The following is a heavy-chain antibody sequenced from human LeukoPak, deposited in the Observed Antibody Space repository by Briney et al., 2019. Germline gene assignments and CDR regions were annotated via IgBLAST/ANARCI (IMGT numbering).Heavy chain of an antibody. D-gene: IGHD6-6*01. Sequence: GGSLRLSCAASGFTFDDYTMYWVRQAPGKGLEWVSGISWNRGDIGYADSVKGRFTLSRDNAKNSLYLQMNSLRVEDTALYYCAKGTSSSVYYYYGMDVWGQGTTVTVSS. CDR1: GFTFDDYT. CDR3: AKGTSSSVYYYYGMDV. CDR2: ISWNRGDI. J-gene: IGHJ6*02. V-gene: IGHV3-9*01.